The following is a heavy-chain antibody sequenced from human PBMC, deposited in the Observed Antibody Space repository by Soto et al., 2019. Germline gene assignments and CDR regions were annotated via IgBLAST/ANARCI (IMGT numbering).Heavy chain of an antibody. V-gene: IGHV3-33*01. J-gene: IGHJ3*02. D-gene: IGHD6-6*01. Sequence: LRLSCAASGFTFSSYGMHWVRQAPGKGLEWVAVIWYDGSNKYYADSVKGRFTISRDNSKNTLYLQMNSLRAEDTAVYYCARDLEHSSINDAFDIWGQGTMVTVSS. CDR3: ARDLEHSSINDAFDI. CDR1: GFTFSSYG. CDR2: IWYDGSNK.